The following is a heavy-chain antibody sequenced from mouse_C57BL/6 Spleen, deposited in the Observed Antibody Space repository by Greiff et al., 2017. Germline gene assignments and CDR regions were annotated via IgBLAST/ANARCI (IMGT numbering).Heavy chain of an antibody. CDR3: ANYRYDHYFDY. D-gene: IGHD2-12*01. V-gene: IGHV1-26*01. CDR2: INPNNGGT. J-gene: IGHJ2*01. CDR1: GYTFTDYY. Sequence: VQLQQSGPELVKPGASVKISCKASGYTFTDYYMNWVKQSHGKSLEWIGDINPNNGGTSYNQKFKGKATLTVDKSSSTAYMELRSLTSEDSAVYYCANYRYDHYFDYWGQGTTLTVSS.